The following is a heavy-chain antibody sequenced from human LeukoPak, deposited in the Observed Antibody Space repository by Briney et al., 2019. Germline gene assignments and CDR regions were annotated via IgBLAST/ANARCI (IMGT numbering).Heavy chain of an antibody. J-gene: IGHJ4*02. D-gene: IGHD3-22*01. CDR2: INHSGST. CDR1: GGSFSGYY. V-gene: IGHV4-34*01. Sequence: KPSETLSLTCAVYGGSFSGYYWSWIRQPPGKGLEWIGEINHSGSTNYNPSLKSRVTISVDTSKNQFSLKLSSVTAADTAVYYCARGQGSGYYRYWGQGTLVTVSS. CDR3: ARGQGSGYYRY.